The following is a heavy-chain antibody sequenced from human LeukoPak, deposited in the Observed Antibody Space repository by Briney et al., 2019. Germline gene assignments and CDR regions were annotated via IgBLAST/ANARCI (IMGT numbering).Heavy chain of an antibody. J-gene: IGHJ6*02. D-gene: IGHD3-3*01. CDR1: GGSISSYY. V-gene: IGHV4-59*01. CDR3: ARDGGGRDYDFWSGYGPVYYYYGMDV. Sequence: SETLSLTCTVSGGSISSYYWSWIRQPPGKGLEWIGYIYYSGSTNYNPSLKTRVTISVDTSKNQFSLKLTSVTAADTAVYYCARDGGGRDYDFWSGYGPVYYYYGMDVWGQGTTVTVSS. CDR2: IYYSGST.